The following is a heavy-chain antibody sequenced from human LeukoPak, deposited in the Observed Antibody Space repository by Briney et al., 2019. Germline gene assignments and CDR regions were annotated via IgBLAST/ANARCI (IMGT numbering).Heavy chain of an antibody. D-gene: IGHD3-10*01. Sequence: GGSLRLSCAASGFTFSSYEMNWVRQAPGKGLEWVSYISSSGSTIYYADSVKGRFTISRNNAKNSLYLQMNSLKTEDTAVYYCTIPVQYGSGSLVTDYWGQGTLVTVSS. CDR1: GFTFSSYE. CDR3: TIPVQYGSGSLVTDY. J-gene: IGHJ4*02. CDR2: ISSSGSTI. V-gene: IGHV3-48*03.